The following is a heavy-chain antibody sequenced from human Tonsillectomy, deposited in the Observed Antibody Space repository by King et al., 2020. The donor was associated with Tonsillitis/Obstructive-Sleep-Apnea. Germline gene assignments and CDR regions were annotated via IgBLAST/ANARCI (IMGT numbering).Heavy chain of an antibody. Sequence: QLVQSGGGVVQPGRSLRLSCAASGFTFSSYGMHWVRQAPGKGLEWVAVIWYDGSNKYYADSVKGRFTISRDNSKNTLYLQMNSLRAEDTAVYYCAREYCSSTSCYADYWGQGTLSPSPQ. CDR3: AREYCSSTSCYADY. CDR1: GFTFSSYG. D-gene: IGHD2-2*01. V-gene: IGHV3-33*01. J-gene: IGHJ4*02. CDR2: IWYDGSNK.